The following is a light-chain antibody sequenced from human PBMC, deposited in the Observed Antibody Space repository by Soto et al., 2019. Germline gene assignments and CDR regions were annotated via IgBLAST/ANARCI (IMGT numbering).Light chain of an antibody. Sequence: QSPSSLSASVVNRVSITCRASQGISNYLAWYQQKPGKVPKVLIYAASTLQPGVPSRFSGSGSGTDFTLTINSLQPDDIATYFCQNYGSAPITFGQGTRLE. CDR2: AAS. CDR3: QNYGSAPIT. CDR1: QGISNY. V-gene: IGKV1-27*01. J-gene: IGKJ5*01.